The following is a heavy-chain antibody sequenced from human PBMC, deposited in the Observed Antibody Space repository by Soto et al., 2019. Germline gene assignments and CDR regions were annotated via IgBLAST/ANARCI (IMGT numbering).Heavy chain of an antibody. CDR2: IWYDGSNK. Sequence: QVQLVESGGGVVQPGRSLRLSCAASGFTFSSYGMHWVRQAPGKGLEWVAVIWYDGSNKYYADSVKGRFTISRDNSKNTRYLQMNSLRAEDTAVYYWARAGWLVRDWFDPWGQGTLVTVSS. CDR3: ARAGWLVRDWFDP. V-gene: IGHV3-33*01. D-gene: IGHD6-19*01. CDR1: GFTFSSYG. J-gene: IGHJ5*02.